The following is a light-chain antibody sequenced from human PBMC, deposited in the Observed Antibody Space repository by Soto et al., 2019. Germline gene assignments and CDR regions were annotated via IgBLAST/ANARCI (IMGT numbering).Light chain of an antibody. Sequence: QMTQSPSSLSASVGDNFTITCGASQTIRKYLNWYQQKPPKAPKLLXYTASRFHSGVPSRFSGSGSETDFTLTINNLQPDDFANYYCQQSYITHPTTFGQGTRLEIK. J-gene: IGKJ5*01. CDR3: QQSYITHPTT. V-gene: IGKV1-39*01. CDR2: TAS. CDR1: QTIRKY.